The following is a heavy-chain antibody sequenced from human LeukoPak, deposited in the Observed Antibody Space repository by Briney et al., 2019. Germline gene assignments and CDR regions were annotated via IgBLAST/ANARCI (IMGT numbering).Heavy chain of an antibody. CDR2: VYYSGST. CDR1: GDPISSYSDY. Sequence: SETLSLTCTVSGDPISSYSDYTNYKWTWIRQPPGKGLEWIGYVYYSGSTNYNPSLKSRVTISVDTSKNQFSLELTSVTAADTAVYYCAREYSGFDYWGQGTLVTVSS. D-gene: IGHD5-12*01. V-gene: IGHV4-61*01. J-gene: IGHJ4*02. CDR3: AREYSGFDY.